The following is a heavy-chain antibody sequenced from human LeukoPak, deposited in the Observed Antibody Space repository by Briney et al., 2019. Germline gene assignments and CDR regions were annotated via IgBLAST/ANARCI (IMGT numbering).Heavy chain of an antibody. V-gene: IGHV3-23*01. J-gene: IGHJ4*02. CDR2: ISGSGGST. Sequence: PGGSLRLSCAASGFTFSSYGMSWVRQAPGKGLEWVSAISGSGGSTYYADSVKGRFTISRDNSKNTLYLQMNSLRAEDTAVYYCAKWLEGYVWGTYPDSWGQGTLVTVSS. CDR3: AKWLEGYVWGTYPDS. CDR1: GFTFSSYG. D-gene: IGHD3-16*01.